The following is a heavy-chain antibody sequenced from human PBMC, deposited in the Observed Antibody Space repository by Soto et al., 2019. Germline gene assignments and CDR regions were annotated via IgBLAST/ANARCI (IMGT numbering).Heavy chain of an antibody. CDR3: ARGRSFRLVGVPLDS. J-gene: IGHJ4*02. V-gene: IGHV4-59*12. D-gene: IGHD3-16*02. CDR2: ISHSGRA. CDR1: GGSISSYY. Sequence: SETLSVTCTVSGGSISSYYWGWTRQRPGKSLEWIGLISHSGRAIAHPSLASRATISLDTANNDFSLTLKSVTAADTAVYYCARGRSFRLVGVPLDSWGQGTLVTVSS.